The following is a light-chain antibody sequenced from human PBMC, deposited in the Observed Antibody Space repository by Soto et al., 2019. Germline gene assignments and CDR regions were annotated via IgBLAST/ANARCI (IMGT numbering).Light chain of an antibody. CDR1: SASVSTNYY. V-gene: IGLV8-61*01. Sequence: QTVVTQEPSFSVSPGGTVTLTCGLTSASVSTNYYPSWYQQTPGQAPRTLIYSTNTRSSGVPDRFSGSILGNKAALTITGAQADDESDDYCVLYMGSGIGVFGGGTKLTVL. J-gene: IGLJ3*02. CDR3: VLYMGSGIGV. CDR2: STN.